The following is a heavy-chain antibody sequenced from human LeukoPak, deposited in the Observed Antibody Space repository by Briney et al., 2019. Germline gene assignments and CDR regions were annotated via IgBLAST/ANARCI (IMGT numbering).Heavy chain of an antibody. J-gene: IGHJ3*01. V-gene: IGHV3-30*02. D-gene: IGHD3-10*01. CDR2: IHYDGSNE. CDR3: AKDWGYYVSGTFPHAFDL. Sequence: GGSLRLSCAASGFPFSSYGMHWVRQAPGKGLEWVSFIHYDGSNEYYADSVKGRFTASRDSSKSTVFLQMSSLRPDDTAVYFCAKDWGYYVSGTFPHAFDLWGQGTVLTVSS. CDR1: GFPFSSYG.